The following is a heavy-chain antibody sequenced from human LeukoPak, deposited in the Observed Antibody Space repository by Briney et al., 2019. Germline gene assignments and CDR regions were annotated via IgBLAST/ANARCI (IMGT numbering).Heavy chain of an antibody. CDR1: GYSISSGYY. V-gene: IGHV4-38-2*02. Sequence: PSETLSLTCTVSGYSISSGYYWGWIRQPPGKGLEWIGTAYHSGSSYYNPSLKSRVTISIDTSKNQFSLKLSSVTAADAAVYYCVRGDNAAAGTSLDYWGQGTLVTVSS. CDR3: VRGDNAAAGTSLDY. CDR2: AYHSGSS. J-gene: IGHJ4*02. D-gene: IGHD6-13*01.